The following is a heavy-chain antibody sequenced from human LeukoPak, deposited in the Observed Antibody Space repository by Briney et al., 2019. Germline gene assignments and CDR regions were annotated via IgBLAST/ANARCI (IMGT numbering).Heavy chain of an antibody. D-gene: IGHD4-17*01. Sequence: GGSLRLSWAASGFTFRSHSMNWVRQAPGKGLEWISYIHSGDSTTYYADSVKGRFTISRDNAQNSLYLQMNSLRAEDTAVYYCTRGSYGDYEYWGQGTLVTVSS. V-gene: IGHV3-48*04. CDR1: GFTFRSHS. CDR2: IHSGDSTT. J-gene: IGHJ4*02. CDR3: TRGSYGDYEY.